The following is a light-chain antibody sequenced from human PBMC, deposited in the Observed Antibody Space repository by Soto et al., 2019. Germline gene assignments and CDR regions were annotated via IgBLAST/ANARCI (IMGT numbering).Light chain of an antibody. CDR3: QQLNSYPST. Sequence: DIQLTQSPSFLSASIGDRVTITCRASQGISSYLVWYQQKPGKAPKLLIYGTSTLQSGVPSRFSGSGSGTEFTLTISSLQPEDFASYYCQQLNSYPSTFGQGTKLEIK. CDR1: QGISSY. J-gene: IGKJ2*01. CDR2: GTS. V-gene: IGKV1-9*01.